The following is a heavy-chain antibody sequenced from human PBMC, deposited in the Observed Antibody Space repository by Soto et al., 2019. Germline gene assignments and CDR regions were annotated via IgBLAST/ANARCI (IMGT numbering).Heavy chain of an antibody. J-gene: IGHJ6*02. CDR3: TTLFGRGYWVDYYGMDV. CDR2: IQSKTDGGTT. D-gene: IGHD5-12*01. Sequence: EVQLVEFGGGLIKPGGSLRLSCAASGFTFSNAWMDWVRQTPGKGLEWVGRIQSKTDGGTTDYAAPVKGRFSISRDDSKSTLYLQMNSLKTEDTAVYYCTTLFGRGYWVDYYGMDVWGQGTTVTVSS. V-gene: IGHV3-15*07. CDR1: GFTFSNAW.